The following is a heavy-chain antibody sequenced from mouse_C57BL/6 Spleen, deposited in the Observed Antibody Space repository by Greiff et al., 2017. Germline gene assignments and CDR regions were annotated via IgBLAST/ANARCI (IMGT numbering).Heavy chain of an antibody. CDR3: AKEGGYDELGGYAMDY. CDR1: GFSLTSYG. CDR2: IWRGGTN. J-gene: IGHJ4*01. D-gene: IGHD2-2*01. V-gene: IGHV2-5*01. Sequence: QVQLQQSGPGLVQPSQSLSITCTVSGFSLTSYGVHWVRQSPGKGLEWLGVIWRGGTNDCNAAFMSILSITKENSKSQVFFKMNSLQADDTAIYYLAKEGGYDELGGYAMDYWGQGTSVTVSS.